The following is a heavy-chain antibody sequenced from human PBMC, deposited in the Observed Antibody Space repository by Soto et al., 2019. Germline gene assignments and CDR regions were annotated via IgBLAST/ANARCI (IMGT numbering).Heavy chain of an antibody. CDR3: AKGYYYDSSGPSFEY. CDR2: IKQDGSEK. D-gene: IGHD3-22*01. J-gene: IGHJ4*02. V-gene: IGHV3-7*01. CDR1: GFTFSSYW. Sequence: GGSLRLSCAASGFTFSSYWMSWVRQAPGKGLEWVANIKQDGSEKYYVDSVKGRFTISRDNAKNSLYLQMNSLRAEDTAVYYCAKGYYYDSSGPSFEYWGQGTLVTV.